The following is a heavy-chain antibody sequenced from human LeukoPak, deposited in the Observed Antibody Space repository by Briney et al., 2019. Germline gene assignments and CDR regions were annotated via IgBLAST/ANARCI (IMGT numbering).Heavy chain of an antibody. D-gene: IGHD4-23*01. CDR2: ISSSSTYI. V-gene: IGHV3-21*01. CDR3: AGDYEGNLAFDI. Sequence: GGSLRLSCAASGYSFSNCSMNWVRQAPGKGLEWVSSISSSSTYIYYADSLEGRFTISRDNVRNSLYLQMNSLRAEDTAVYYCAGDYEGNLAFDIWGQGTMVTVSS. J-gene: IGHJ3*02. CDR1: GYSFSNCS.